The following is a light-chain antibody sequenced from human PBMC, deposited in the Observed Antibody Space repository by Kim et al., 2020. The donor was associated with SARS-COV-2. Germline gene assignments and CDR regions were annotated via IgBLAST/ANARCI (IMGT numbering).Light chain of an antibody. Sequence: QSALTQPPSASGSPGQSITISCTGTSSDVGAYNYVSWYQQHPGKAPKLILFEVSKRPSGVPDRFSGSKSGNTASLTVSGLQAEDEADYYCSSYAGTNNLGVFGTGTKVTVL. J-gene: IGLJ1*01. V-gene: IGLV2-8*01. CDR1: SSDVGAYNY. CDR3: SSYAGTNNLGV. CDR2: EVS.